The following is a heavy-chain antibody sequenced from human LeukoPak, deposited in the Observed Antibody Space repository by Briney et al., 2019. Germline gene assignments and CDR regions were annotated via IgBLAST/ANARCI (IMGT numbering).Heavy chain of an antibody. J-gene: IGHJ5*02. Sequence: ASVKVSCKASGYTFTSYYTHWVRQAPGQGLEWMGIINPSGGSTNYAQKFQERVTITRDMSTSTAYMELSSLRSEDTAVYYCAAGEGYCSGGSCYYDWFDPWGQGTLVTVSS. V-gene: IGHV1-46*01. D-gene: IGHD2-15*01. CDR1: GYTFTSYY. CDR3: AAGEGYCSGGSCYYDWFDP. CDR2: INPSGGST.